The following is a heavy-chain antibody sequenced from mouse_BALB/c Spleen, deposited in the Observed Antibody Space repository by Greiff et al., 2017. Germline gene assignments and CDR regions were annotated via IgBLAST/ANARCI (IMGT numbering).Heavy chain of an antibody. Sequence: EVKVVESGGGLVKPGGSLKLSCAASGFTFSSYAMSWVRQTPEKRLEWVASISSGGSTYYPDSVKGRITISRDNARNILYMQMSSLRSEDTAMYYCAREYGNYTYWYFDDWGAGTTVTVSS. CDR3: AREYGNYTYWYFDD. CDR2: ISSGGST. V-gene: IGHV5-6-5*01. J-gene: IGHJ1*01. D-gene: IGHD2-10*02. CDR1: GFTFSSYA.